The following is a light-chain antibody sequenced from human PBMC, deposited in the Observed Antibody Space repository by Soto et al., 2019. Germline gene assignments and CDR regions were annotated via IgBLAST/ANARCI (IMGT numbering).Light chain of an antibody. CDR2: LGS. Sequence: DIQMTQSPFYVSASIGDRVTITCRASQGISKWLAWYQQKPGKYPNLLIYLGSTLQSGVPSRYIGNGSGSDFNLTIRRLQPEQVGTSHSQPANSFPPTFGGRTMVEIK. CDR1: QGISKW. V-gene: IGKV1-12*01. CDR3: QPANSFPPT. J-gene: IGKJ4*01.